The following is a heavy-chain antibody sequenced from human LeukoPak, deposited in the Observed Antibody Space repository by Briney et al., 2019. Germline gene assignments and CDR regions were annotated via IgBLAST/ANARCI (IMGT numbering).Heavy chain of an antibody. J-gene: IGHJ5*02. CDR2: INHSGST. Sequence: SETLSLTRAVYGGSFSGYYWSWIRQPPGKGLEWIGEINHSGSTNYNPSLKSRVTISVDTSKNQFSLKLSSVTAADTAVYYCARRGYCSSTSCYSFDPWGQGTLVTVSS. V-gene: IGHV4-34*01. CDR3: ARRGYCSSTSCYSFDP. D-gene: IGHD2-2*02. CDR1: GGSFSGYY.